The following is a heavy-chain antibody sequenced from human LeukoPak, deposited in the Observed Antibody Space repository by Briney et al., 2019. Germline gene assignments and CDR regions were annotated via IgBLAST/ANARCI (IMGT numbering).Heavy chain of an antibody. V-gene: IGHV4-39*07. D-gene: IGHD5-24*01. CDR2: IYYSGST. J-gene: IGHJ4*02. CDR3: ARIRDGYNSYFDY. Sequence: PSETLSLTCTVSGGSISSSSYYWGWIRQPPGKGLEWIGSIYYSGSTYYNPSLKSRVTISVDTSKNQFSQKLSSVTAADTAVYYRARIRDGYNSYFDYWGQGTLVTVSS. CDR1: GGSISSSSYY.